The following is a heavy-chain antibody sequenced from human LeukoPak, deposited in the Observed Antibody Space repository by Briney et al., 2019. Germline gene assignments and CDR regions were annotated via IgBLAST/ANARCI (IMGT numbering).Heavy chain of an antibody. J-gene: IGHJ4*02. D-gene: IGHD5-18*01. CDR3: ARMIDYNYGYAFDY. CDR2: ISSSGSI. Sequence: PGGSLRLSCAASGFTFSSYTMNWVRQAPGKGLEWISYISSSGSISYADSVKGRFTISRDNAKNSLYLQMNSLRDEDTAVYYCARMIDYNYGYAFDYWGQGNLVTVSS. V-gene: IGHV3-48*02. CDR1: GFTFSSYT.